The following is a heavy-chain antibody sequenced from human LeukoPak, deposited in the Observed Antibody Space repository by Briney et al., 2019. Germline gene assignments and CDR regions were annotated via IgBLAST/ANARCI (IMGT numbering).Heavy chain of an antibody. J-gene: IGHJ4*02. V-gene: IGHV3-23*01. CDR1: GFTFSSYA. Sequence: GGSLRLSCAASGFTFSSYAMSWVRQAPGKGLEWVSAISGSGGSTYYADSVKGRFTNSRDNSKNTLYLQMYSLRAEDTAVYYCANSRCSGGSCYMFYFDYWGQGTLV. D-gene: IGHD2-15*01. CDR2: ISGSGGST. CDR3: ANSRCSGGSCYMFYFDY.